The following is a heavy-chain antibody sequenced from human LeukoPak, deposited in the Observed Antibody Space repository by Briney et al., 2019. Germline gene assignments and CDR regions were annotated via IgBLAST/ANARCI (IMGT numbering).Heavy chain of an antibody. Sequence: GGSLSPSCAASGFAFSSYWMHWVRQAPGKGLVWVSRINSDGYSTNSAASVKGRFTISRDNTKNTLYLQMNSLRAEDTAMYYCGRLLPPASFDSWGQGTLVTVSS. D-gene: IGHD3-22*01. CDR3: GRLLPPASFDS. J-gene: IGHJ4*02. CDR1: GFAFSSYW. CDR2: INSDGYST. V-gene: IGHV3-74*01.